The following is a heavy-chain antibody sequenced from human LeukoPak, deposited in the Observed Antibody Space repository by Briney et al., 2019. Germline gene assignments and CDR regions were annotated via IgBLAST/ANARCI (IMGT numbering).Heavy chain of an antibody. J-gene: IGHJ4*02. V-gene: IGHV3-7*01. CDR3: ARRNVYTGWSFDS. D-gene: IGHD2-15*01. Sequence: PGGSLRLSCEGSKFIFANYWMSWVRQAPGKGLERVANIKDDGSQKNYIDSVKGRFTISRDNAKGSLFLQMNSLSSEDTAVYYCARRNVYTGWSFDSWGQGTMVTVSS. CDR2: IKDDGSQK. CDR1: KFIFANYW.